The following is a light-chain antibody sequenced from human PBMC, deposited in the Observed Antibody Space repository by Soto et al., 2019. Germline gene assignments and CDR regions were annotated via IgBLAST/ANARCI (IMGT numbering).Light chain of an antibody. CDR1: QSVSSRY. CDR2: GAS. Sequence: EIVLTQSPGTLSLSPGETATLSCRASQSVSSRYVVGLAWYQQKPGQAPRLLMYGASSRATGIPERCSGSGYETDFTLIISRVEPEDFAVYFCQQYESSPQTFGQWTKV. V-gene: IGKV3-20*01. J-gene: IGKJ1*01. CDR3: QQYESSPQT.